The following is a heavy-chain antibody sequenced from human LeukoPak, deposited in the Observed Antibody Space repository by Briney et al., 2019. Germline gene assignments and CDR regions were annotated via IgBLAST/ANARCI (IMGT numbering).Heavy chain of an antibody. CDR2: IIPIFGTA. CDR3: AAVAGTFAERWFDP. J-gene: IGHJ5*02. D-gene: IGHD6-19*01. Sequence: SVNVSCKASVGTFSSYAISWVRQAPGQGLEWMGGIIPIFGTANYAQKFQGRVTITADESTSTAYMELSSLRSEDTAVYYCAAVAGTFAERWFDPWGQGTLVTVSS. V-gene: IGHV1-69*01. CDR1: VGTFSSYA.